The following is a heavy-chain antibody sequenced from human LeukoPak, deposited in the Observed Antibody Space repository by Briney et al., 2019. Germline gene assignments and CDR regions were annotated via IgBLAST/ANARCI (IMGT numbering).Heavy chain of an antibody. V-gene: IGHV3-23*01. J-gene: IGHJ6*03. Sequence: GGSLRLSCAASGFTFSSYAMSWFSQAPGKGLKWVSTINDNGAGTYYADSVKGRFTISRDNSYNTVSLQMNSLRDEDTGVYYCAKGLRTGVGPYMGYHHYMDVWGKGATVTVSS. D-gene: IGHD3-16*01. CDR2: INDNGAGT. CDR1: GFTFSSYA. CDR3: AKGLRTGVGPYMGYHHYMDV.